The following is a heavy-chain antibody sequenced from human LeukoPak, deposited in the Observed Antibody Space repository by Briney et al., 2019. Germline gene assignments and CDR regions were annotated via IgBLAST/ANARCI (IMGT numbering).Heavy chain of an antibody. CDR1: GCIFSSYA. CDR2: ISGSGGST. CDR3: SKGRSCFNDVCHGDFDY. Sequence: PGGSLRLSCAASGCIFSSYAMIWVRQAPGKGLEWVSTISGSGGSTYYADSVKGRFTISRDNSKNTVYLQMNSLRAVNAAVYSGSKGRSCFNDVCHGDFDYWGQGTLVTVSS. D-gene: IGHD2-8*01. V-gene: IGHV3-23*01. J-gene: IGHJ4*02.